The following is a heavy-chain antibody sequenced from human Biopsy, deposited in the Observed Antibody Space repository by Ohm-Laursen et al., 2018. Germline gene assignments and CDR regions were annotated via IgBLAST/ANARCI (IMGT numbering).Heavy chain of an antibody. V-gene: IGHV1-69*06. Sequence: ASVKVSCKTSGGTFNSYVITWVRQAPGQGLEWMGRIIPTFDTPTYAPDFQGRVTFTADKSTGTTTLDLRSLTSEDTAVYYCAGGAAKGYPYDHWGQGTLVTVSS. D-gene: IGHD6-13*01. CDR3: AGGAAKGYPYDH. CDR2: IIPTFDTP. CDR1: GGTFNSYV. J-gene: IGHJ5*02.